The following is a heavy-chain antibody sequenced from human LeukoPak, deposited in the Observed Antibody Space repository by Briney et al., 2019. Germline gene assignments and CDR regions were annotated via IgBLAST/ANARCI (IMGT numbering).Heavy chain of an antibody. CDR2: INHSGST. CDR3: ARGSSGGSCYRL. Sequence: SETLSLTCAVYGGXFSGYYWSWIRQPPGKGREWIGEINHSGSTNYNPSLKSRVTISVDTSKNQFSLKLSSVTAADTAVYYCARGSSGGSCYRLWGQGTLVTVSS. CDR1: GGXFSGYY. D-gene: IGHD2-15*01. V-gene: IGHV4-34*01. J-gene: IGHJ4*02.